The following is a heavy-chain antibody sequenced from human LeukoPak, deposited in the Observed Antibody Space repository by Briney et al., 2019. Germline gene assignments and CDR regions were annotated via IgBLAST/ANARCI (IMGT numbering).Heavy chain of an antibody. Sequence: PGRTLRLSCTASGFTFSNYAMHWVRQAPGKGLEWVAVVSYGGGQEYYADSVKGRFTISRDNSKNTLYLQMIRLGAEDTAVYYWARSYAFGVDCSDYWGQGTLVTVSS. D-gene: IGHD3-3*01. CDR2: VSYGGGQE. J-gene: IGHJ4*02. CDR1: GFTFSNYA. CDR3: ARSYAFGVDCSDY. V-gene: IGHV3-30*01.